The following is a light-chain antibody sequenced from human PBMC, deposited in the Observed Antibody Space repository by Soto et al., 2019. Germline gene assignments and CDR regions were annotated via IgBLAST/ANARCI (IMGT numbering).Light chain of an antibody. J-gene: IGKJ3*01. Sequence: EIVLTQSPGTLSLSPGERATLSCRASQSVSSSYLAWYQQKPGQAPRLLIYGASGRATGIPDRFSGSGSGTDFTLTISRLEPEDFAVYYCQQYGSSLFTFGPGNKVDIK. CDR3: QQYGSSLFT. CDR2: GAS. CDR1: QSVSSSY. V-gene: IGKV3-20*01.